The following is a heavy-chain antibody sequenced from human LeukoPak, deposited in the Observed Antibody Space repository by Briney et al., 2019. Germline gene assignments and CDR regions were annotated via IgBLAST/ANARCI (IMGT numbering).Heavy chain of an antibody. CDR1: GYTFTGYY. CDR2: INPNSGGT. V-gene: IGHV1-2*04. D-gene: IGHD3-10*01. Sequence: ASVKVSCKASGYTFTGYYMHWVRQAPGQGLEWMGWINPNSGGTNYAQKFQGWVTMTRDTSISTAYMELSSLRSEDTAVYYCARAYGDRIRDAFDIWGQGTMVTVSS. CDR3: ARAYGDRIRDAFDI. J-gene: IGHJ3*02.